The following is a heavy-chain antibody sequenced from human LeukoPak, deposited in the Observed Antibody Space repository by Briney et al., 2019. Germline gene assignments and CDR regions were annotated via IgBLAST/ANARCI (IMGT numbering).Heavy chain of an antibody. Sequence: SETLSLTCAVYGGSFSGYYWSWIRQPPGKGLEWIGEINHSGSTNYNPSLKSRVTISVDTSKNQFSLKLSSVTAADTAVYYCARLSGYSGYEGLWAFDIWGQGTMVTVSS. CDR1: GGSFSGYY. J-gene: IGHJ3*02. D-gene: IGHD5-12*01. CDR2: INHSGST. V-gene: IGHV4-34*01. CDR3: ARLSGYSGYEGLWAFDI.